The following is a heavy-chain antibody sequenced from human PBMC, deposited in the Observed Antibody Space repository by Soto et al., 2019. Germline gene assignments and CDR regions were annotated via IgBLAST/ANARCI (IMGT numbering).Heavy chain of an antibody. J-gene: IGHJ4*02. CDR3: ARDTRPGRSVY. V-gene: IGHV4-4*02. CDR2: IYHSGST. CDR1: GGSMSRSNW. Sequence: SETLSLTCAVSGGSMSRSNWWSWVRQPPGKGLEWIGEIYHSGSTNYNPSLKSRVTISVDKSKNQFSLKLSSVTAADTAVYYCARDTRPGRSVYWGQGTLVTVSS. D-gene: IGHD6-19*01.